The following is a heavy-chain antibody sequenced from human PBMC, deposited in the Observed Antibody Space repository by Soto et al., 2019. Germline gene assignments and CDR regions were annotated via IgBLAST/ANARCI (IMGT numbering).Heavy chain of an antibody. CDR1: GYSFTSYW. J-gene: IGHJ6*02. V-gene: IGHV5-10-1*01. CDR3: ARPTREEYGDYVDYYYYGMDV. D-gene: IGHD4-17*01. CDR2: IDPSDSYT. Sequence: GESLKISCKGSGYSFTSYWISWVLQIPWKGLEWMGRIDPSDSYTNYSPSFQGHVTISADKSISTAYLQWSSLKASDTAMYYCARPTREEYGDYVDYYYYGMDVWGQGTTVTVS.